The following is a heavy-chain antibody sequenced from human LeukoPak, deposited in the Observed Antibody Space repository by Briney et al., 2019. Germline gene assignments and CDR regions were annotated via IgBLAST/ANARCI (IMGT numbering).Heavy chain of an antibody. CDR2: IRSETDGATT. CDR1: GFSFTYAS. D-gene: IGHD3-10*01. J-gene: IGHJ4*02. Sequence: GGSLRLSCVASGFSFTYASMSWVRQAPGKGLQWVGHIRSETDGATTDYAAAVQGRFTISRDDSKKMLYLEMNSLKTEDTAVYYCTTDLNQRLKWFGNPLDHWGQGTPVTVSS. V-gene: IGHV3-15*01. CDR3: TTDLNQRLKWFGNPLDH.